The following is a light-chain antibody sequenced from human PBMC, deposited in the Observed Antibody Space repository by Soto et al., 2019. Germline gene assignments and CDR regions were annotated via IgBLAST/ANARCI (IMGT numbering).Light chain of an antibody. CDR1: QSVSSTY. CDR3: QHYGSTPWS. J-gene: IGKJ1*01. V-gene: IGKV3-20*01. Sequence: EVVLTQSPGTLSLSPGERATLSCRASQSVSSTYLAWYQQRPGQAPRLLIYGASTRATDIPDRISGSGSGTGFTLTVSRLEPEDFAVYYCQHYGSTPWSFGQGTKVEIK. CDR2: GAS.